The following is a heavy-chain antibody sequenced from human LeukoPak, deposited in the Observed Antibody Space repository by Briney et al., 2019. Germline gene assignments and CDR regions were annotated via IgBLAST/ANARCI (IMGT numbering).Heavy chain of an antibody. V-gene: IGHV3-23*01. CDR3: APGSNWPGYFDY. CDR2: ITASGGST. D-gene: IGHD1-26*01. CDR1: GFTFRNSV. J-gene: IGHJ4*02. Sequence: PGWSLRLSCAASGFTFRNSVMSWVRQAPGKGLEWVSSITASGGSTYYADSVKGRFTVSRDNSKNTLYLQMNSLTVEDTAVYYCAPGSNWPGYFDYWGQGTPVTVSS.